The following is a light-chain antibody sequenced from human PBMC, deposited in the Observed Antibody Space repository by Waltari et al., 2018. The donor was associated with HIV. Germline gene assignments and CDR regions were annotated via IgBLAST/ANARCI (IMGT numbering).Light chain of an antibody. CDR1: TSNIGSKF. CDR3: AAWDVSLSGWV. V-gene: IGLV1-47*01. CDR2: RNN. J-gene: IGLJ3*02. Sequence: SVLTQPPSTSGTPGQKVTISCSGSTSNIGSKFVYWYQQFPGKAPKLLIYRNNERPSGVPDRFSGSKSGISASLAITGLRSEDEADYYCAAWDVSLSGWVFGGGTKLTVL.